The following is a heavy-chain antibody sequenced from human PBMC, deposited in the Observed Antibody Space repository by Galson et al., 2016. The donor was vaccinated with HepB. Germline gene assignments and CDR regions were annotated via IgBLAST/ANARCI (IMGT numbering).Heavy chain of an antibody. CDR2: ISYDGSNK. Sequence: SLRLSCAASGFSFSNYGIHWVRQAPGKGLEWVGLISYDGSNKYYADPVKGRFTIYRDNSKNTLYLQMNSLRADDTAVFYCARDEGRSYSGMDFWGQGTLVTVSS. CDR3: ARDEGRSYSGMDF. D-gene: IGHD1-26*01. V-gene: IGHV3-30*03. CDR1: GFSFSNYG. J-gene: IGHJ4*02.